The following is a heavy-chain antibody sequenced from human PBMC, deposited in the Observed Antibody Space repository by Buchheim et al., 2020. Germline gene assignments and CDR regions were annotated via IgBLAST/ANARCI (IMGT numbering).Heavy chain of an antibody. CDR1: GYTFTSYA. CDR2: INTNTGNP. V-gene: IGHV7-4-1*01. Sequence: QVQLVQSGSELKKPGASVKVSCKASGYTFTSYAMNWVRQAPGQGLEWMGWINTNTGNPTYAQGFTGRFVFSLDTSVSTAYLQICSLKAEDTAVYYCARAQKMGYYDYVWGSYTWFDPWGQGTL. CDR3: ARAQKMGYYDYVWGSYTWFDP. D-gene: IGHD3-16*01. J-gene: IGHJ5*02.